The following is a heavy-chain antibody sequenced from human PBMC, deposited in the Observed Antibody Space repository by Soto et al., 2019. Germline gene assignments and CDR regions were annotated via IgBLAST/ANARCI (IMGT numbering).Heavy chain of an antibody. CDR1: GGYFSGNY. D-gene: IGHD6-13*01. CDR3: ARSNQQQLVYFDY. Sequence: QVQLQQWGAGLLKPSETLSLTCGVYGGYFSGNYWSWISQPPGKGLEWIGEINHSGSTNYTPSLKSRVTISVDTSKNQFSLKLSSVTAADTAVYYCARSNQQQLVYFDYWGQGTLVTVSS. CDR2: INHSGST. V-gene: IGHV4-34*01. J-gene: IGHJ4*02.